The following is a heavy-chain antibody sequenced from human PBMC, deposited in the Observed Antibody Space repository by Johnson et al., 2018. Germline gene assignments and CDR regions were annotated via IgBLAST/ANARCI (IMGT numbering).Heavy chain of an antibody. J-gene: IGHJ3*01. CDR1: GFIFSNYG. CDR3: AKDDYAAGSYDPPNAFDL. V-gene: IGHV3-30*18. Sequence: QVQLVESGGGVVQPGRSLRLSCAASGFIFSNYGMHWVRQAPGKGPEWVAVISYEGNNKYYADSVKGRFTISRDNSENTFYLQMNSLRTDDTAVYYCAKDDYAAGSYDPPNAFDLWGQGTMVTVSS. CDR2: ISYEGNNK. D-gene: IGHD3-10*01.